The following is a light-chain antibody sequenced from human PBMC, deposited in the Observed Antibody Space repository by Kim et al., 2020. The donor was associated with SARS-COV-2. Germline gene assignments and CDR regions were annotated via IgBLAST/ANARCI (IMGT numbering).Light chain of an antibody. V-gene: IGKV3-15*01. J-gene: IGKJ4*01. CDR2: GAS. Sequence: VSPGEGATLSCRASQSVNTNLAWYQQKPGQAPRLLIYGASARATGIPARFSGSGSGTDFTLTITGLQSEDFAVYYCQQHNNWPVTFGGGTKVEIK. CDR1: QSVNTN. CDR3: QQHNNWPVT.